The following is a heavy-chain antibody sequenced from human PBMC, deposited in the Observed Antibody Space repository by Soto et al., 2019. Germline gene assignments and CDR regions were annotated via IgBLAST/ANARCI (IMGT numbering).Heavy chain of an antibody. Sequence: GGSLRLSCAASGFTFSSYSMSWVRQAPGKGLEWVSAISGSGGSTYYADSVKGRFTISRDNSKNTLYLQMNSLRAEDTAVYYCAKAYSSSYTFDYWGQGTLVTVSS. CDR2: ISGSGGST. V-gene: IGHV3-23*01. J-gene: IGHJ4*02. CDR1: GFTFSSYS. CDR3: AKAYSSSYTFDY. D-gene: IGHD6-6*01.